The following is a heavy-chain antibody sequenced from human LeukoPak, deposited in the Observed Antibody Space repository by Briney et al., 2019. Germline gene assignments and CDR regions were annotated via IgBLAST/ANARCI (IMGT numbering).Heavy chain of an antibody. V-gene: IGHV1-2*02. CDR3: ARGRDILTGYYPFDY. D-gene: IGHD3-9*01. CDR1: GYTFTGYC. J-gene: IGHJ4*02. CDR2: INPNSGGT. Sequence: ASVKVSCKASGYTFTGYCMHWVRQAPGQGLEWMGWINPNSGGTNYAQKFQGRVTMTRDTSISTAYMELSRLRSDDTAVYYCARGRDILTGYYPFDYWGQGTLVTVSS.